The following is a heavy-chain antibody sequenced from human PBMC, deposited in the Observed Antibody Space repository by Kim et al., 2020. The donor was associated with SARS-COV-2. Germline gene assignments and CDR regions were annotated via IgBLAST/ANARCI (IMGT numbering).Heavy chain of an antibody. V-gene: IGHV3-23*01. CDR2: IYASGGGT. CDR3: AKDGYSGYGYYFDY. J-gene: IGHJ4*02. CDR1: GFTFSSYA. D-gene: IGHD5-12*01. Sequence: GGSLRLSCAASGFTFSSYAMSWVRQAPGKVLEWVSAIYASGGGTYYADSVKGRFTISRDNAKSTLYMQMNSLRAEDTAVYYCAKDGYSGYGYYFDYWGLGTLVTVSS.